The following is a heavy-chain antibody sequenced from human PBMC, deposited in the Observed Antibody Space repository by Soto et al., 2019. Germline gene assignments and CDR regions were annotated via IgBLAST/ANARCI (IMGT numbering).Heavy chain of an antibody. CDR2: IYYSGST. D-gene: IGHD1-26*01. Sequence: SETLSLTCTVSGGSISSYYWSWIRQLPGKGLEWIGYIYYSGSTNYNPSLKSRVTISVDTSKNQFSLKLSSVTAADTAVYYCARDRDGSYPAAFDIWGQGTMVTVSS. V-gene: IGHV4-59*01. CDR3: ARDRDGSYPAAFDI. J-gene: IGHJ3*02. CDR1: GGSISSYY.